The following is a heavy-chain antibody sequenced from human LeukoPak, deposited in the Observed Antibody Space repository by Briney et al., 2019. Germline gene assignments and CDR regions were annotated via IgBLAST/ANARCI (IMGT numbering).Heavy chain of an antibody. CDR2: ISSSSSTI. Sequence: PGGSLRLSCAASGFNFSTYTMNWVRQAPGKGLDWVSYISSSSSTIYYADSVKGRFTISRDNANNSLYLQMNSLRDEDTAVYYCARARRYRSSWYHDYWGQGSLVTVSS. D-gene: IGHD6-13*01. CDR1: GFNFSTYT. J-gene: IGHJ4*02. V-gene: IGHV3-48*02. CDR3: ARARRYRSSWYHDY.